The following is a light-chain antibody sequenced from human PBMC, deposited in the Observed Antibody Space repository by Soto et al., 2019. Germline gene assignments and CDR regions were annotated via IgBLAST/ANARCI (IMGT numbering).Light chain of an antibody. CDR3: SLYSSNGSLI. J-gene: IGLJ1*01. CDR2: EVN. Sequence: SALTQPASLSGSPGQSITISCTGTSSDIGAYDYVSWFQQHPGKAPKLMISEVNNRPSGVSNRFSGSKSGNTAYLTISGLQVEDEADYFCSLYSSNGSLIFGPGTKVTVL. CDR1: SSDIGAYDY. V-gene: IGLV2-14*01.